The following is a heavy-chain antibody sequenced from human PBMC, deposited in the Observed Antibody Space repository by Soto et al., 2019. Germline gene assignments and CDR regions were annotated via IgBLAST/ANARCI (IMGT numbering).Heavy chain of an antibody. D-gene: IGHD6-13*01. CDR2: IYHSGST. Sequence: SETLSLTCAVSGGSISSGNCWSWVRQPPGKGLEWIGEIYHSGSTNYNPSLKSRVTISVDKSKNKFSLKLSSVAAADTAVYYCATVRRYSNFDYWGQGTLVTVSS. J-gene: IGHJ4*02. CDR3: ATVRRYSNFDY. CDR1: GGSISSGNC. V-gene: IGHV4-4*02.